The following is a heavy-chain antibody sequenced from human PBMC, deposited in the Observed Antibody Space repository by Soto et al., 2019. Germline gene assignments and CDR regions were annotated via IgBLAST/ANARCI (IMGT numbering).Heavy chain of an antibody. CDR2: ISWNSGTI. D-gene: IGHD6-13*01. V-gene: IGHV3-9*01. CDR3: AKDMRGGSSSSRYFYGMDV. J-gene: IGHJ6*02. Sequence: EVQLVESGGGLVQPGRSLRLSCAASGFSFDDYAMHWVRQAPGKGLEWVSGISWNSGTIYYADSLKGRFTISRDNAKNSLCLQMNSLRAEDTAFYYCAKDMRGGSSSSRYFYGMDVWGQVTTVTVAS. CDR1: GFSFDDYA.